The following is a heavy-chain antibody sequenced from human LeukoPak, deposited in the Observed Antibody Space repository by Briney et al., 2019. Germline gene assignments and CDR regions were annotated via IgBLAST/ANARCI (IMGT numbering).Heavy chain of an antibody. CDR2: IKEDGSEK. V-gene: IGHV3-7*03. Sequence: PGGSLRLSCAASVFTFTSYWMNWVPQAPGKGLEWVANIKEDGSEKYYVDSVKGRFTISRDNAKNSVYLQMNSLRAEDTAVYYCARDNGLWGQGTLVTVSS. J-gene: IGHJ4*02. CDR3: ARDNGL. D-gene: IGHD2-8*01. CDR1: VFTFTSYW.